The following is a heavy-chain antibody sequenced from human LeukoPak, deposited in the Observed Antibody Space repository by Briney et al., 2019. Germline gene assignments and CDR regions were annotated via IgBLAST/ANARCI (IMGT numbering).Heavy chain of an antibody. Sequence: ASVKVSCKASGYTFTGYYMHWVRQAPGQGLEWMGWINPNSGGTNYAQKFQGRVTMTRDTSISTAYMELSRLRSDDTAVYYCARWGGGIVVVVAADGMDVWGQGTTVTVSS. V-gene: IGHV1-2*02. CDR2: INPNSGGT. J-gene: IGHJ6*02. CDR3: ARWGGGIVVVVAADGMDV. D-gene: IGHD2-15*01. CDR1: GYTFTGYY.